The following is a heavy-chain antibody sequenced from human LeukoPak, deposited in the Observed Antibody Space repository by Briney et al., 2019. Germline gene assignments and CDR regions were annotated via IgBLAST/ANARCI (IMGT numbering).Heavy chain of an antibody. J-gene: IGHJ4*02. V-gene: IGHV3-23*01. CDR2: ISGSGGST. Sequence: AGGSLRLSCAASGFTFSTFAMSWVRQAPGMGLEWVAGISGSGGSTNYADSVKGRFTISRDSPKNTLYLRMNSCAKRGVVIRVILVGFHKEAYYFDSWGQEALVIVSS. CDR1: GFTFSTFA. D-gene: IGHD3-22*01. CDR3: LVGFHKEAYYFDS.